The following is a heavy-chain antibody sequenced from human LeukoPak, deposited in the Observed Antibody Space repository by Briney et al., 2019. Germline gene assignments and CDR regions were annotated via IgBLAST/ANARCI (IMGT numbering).Heavy chain of an antibody. J-gene: IGHJ3*02. D-gene: IGHD3-22*01. CDR3: ARGYYYDSSGYSDDAFDI. Sequence: SETLSLTCTVSGGSIATYYWRWIRQPPGKGLEWIVYIYYNGHTDYNPSLKSRVTISVHTSKNQFSLKLSSVTAADTAVYYCARGYYYDSSGYSDDAFDIWGQGTMVTVSS. V-gene: IGHV4-59*12. CDR2: IYYNGHT. CDR1: GGSIATYY.